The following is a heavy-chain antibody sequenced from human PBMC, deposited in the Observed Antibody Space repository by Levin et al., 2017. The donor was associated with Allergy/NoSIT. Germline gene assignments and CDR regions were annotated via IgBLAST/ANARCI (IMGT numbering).Heavy chain of an antibody. J-gene: IGHJ3*02. D-gene: IGHD3-22*01. Sequence: SGPTLVKPTQTLTLTCTFSGFSLSTSGVGVGWIRQPPGKALEWLALIYWDDDKRYSPSLKSRLTITKDTSKNQVVLTMTNMDPVDTATYYCAHRRGYYYDSSGPGAFDIWGQGTMVTVSS. CDR1: GFSLSTSGVG. CDR3: AHRRGYYYDSSGPGAFDI. V-gene: IGHV2-5*02. CDR2: IYWDDDK.